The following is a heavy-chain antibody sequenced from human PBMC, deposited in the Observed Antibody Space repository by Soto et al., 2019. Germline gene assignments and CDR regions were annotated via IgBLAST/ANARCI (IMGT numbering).Heavy chain of an antibody. CDR2: ISAYNGNT. CDR3: ARVEEIIYDSSGANYGMDV. D-gene: IGHD3-22*01. Sequence: ASVKVSCKASGYTFTSYGISWVRQAPGQGLEWMGWISAYNGNTNYAQKLQGRVTMTTGTSTSTAYMELRSLRSDDTAVYYCARVEEIIYDSSGANYGMDVWGQGTTVTVSS. CDR1: GYTFTSYG. J-gene: IGHJ6*02. V-gene: IGHV1-18*01.